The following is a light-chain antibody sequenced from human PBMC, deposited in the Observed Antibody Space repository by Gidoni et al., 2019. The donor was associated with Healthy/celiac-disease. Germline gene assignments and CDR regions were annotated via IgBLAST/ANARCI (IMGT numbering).Light chain of an antibody. CDR1: QSVSSY. CDR3: QQRSNWPSIT. J-gene: IGKJ5*01. Sequence: EIVLTPSPATLSLSPGERGTLSCRASQSVSSYLAWYQQKPGQAPRLLIYDASNRATGIPARFSGSGSGTDFTLTISSLEPEDFAVYYCQQRSNWPSITFGQGTRLEIK. V-gene: IGKV3-11*01. CDR2: DAS.